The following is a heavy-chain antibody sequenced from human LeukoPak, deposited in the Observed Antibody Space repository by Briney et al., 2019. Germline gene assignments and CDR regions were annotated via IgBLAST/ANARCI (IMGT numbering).Heavy chain of an antibody. CDR1: GYSFPSYW. CDR3: ARRVYTQQLRSPVYYFDY. V-gene: IGHV5-51*01. CDR2: IFPADSDT. Sequence: KFPSNADGYSFPSYWISWGGSPPRKGMDWIGIIFPADSDTRYGTSFQGQAIISADKTISTAYLQWSSLKASDTAMYYCARRVYTQQLRSPVYYFDYWGQGTLVTVSS. J-gene: IGHJ4*02. D-gene: IGHD6-13*01.